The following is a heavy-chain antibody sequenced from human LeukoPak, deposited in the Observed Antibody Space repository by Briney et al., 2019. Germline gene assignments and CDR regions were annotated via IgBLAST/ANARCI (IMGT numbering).Heavy chain of an antibody. V-gene: IGHV3-7*03. CDR2: IKQDGSEK. CDR1: GITFSNYW. Sequence: GGSLRLSCAASGITFSNYWLNWVRQAPGKGLEWVANIKQDGSEKYYVDSVKGRFTISRDNAKNLMYLQMNSLRAEDTAVYYCARDRPMDIVATVLDYWGQGTLVTVSS. CDR3: ARDRPMDIVATVLDY. D-gene: IGHD5-12*01. J-gene: IGHJ4*02.